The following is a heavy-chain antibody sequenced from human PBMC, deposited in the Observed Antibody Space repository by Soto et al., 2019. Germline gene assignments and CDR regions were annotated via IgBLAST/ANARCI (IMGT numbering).Heavy chain of an antibody. CDR2: IYYSGST. CDR3: ARWWSGSRQGFDP. J-gene: IGHJ5*02. CDR1: GGSISSGDYY. Sequence: QVQLQESGPGLVKPSQTLSLTCTVSGGSISSGDYYWSWIRQHPGKGLEWIGYIYYSGSTYYNPSHKCRGTISVDTSKNQFSLKLSSVTAADTAVYYCARWWSGSRQGFDPWGQGTLVTVSS. D-gene: IGHD3-3*01. V-gene: IGHV4-31*03.